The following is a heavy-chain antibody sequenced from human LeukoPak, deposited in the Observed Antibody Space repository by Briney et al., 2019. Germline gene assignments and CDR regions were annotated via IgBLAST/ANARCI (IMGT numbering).Heavy chain of an antibody. CDR2: IYYSGST. Sequence: SETLPLTCTVSGGSISSGGYYWSWIRQHPGKGLEWIGYIYYSGSTYYNPTLKSRVTISVDTSKNQFSLKLSSVTAADTAVYYCAREGIAAALGYWGQGTLVTVSS. D-gene: IGHD6-13*01. V-gene: IGHV4-31*03. CDR1: GGSISSGGYY. CDR3: AREGIAAALGY. J-gene: IGHJ4*02.